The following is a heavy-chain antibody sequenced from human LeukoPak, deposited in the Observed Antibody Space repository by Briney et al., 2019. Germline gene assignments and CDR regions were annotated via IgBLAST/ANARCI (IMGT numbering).Heavy chain of an antibody. CDR1: GFTFSSYA. D-gene: IGHD2-21*02. V-gene: IGHV3-30-3*01. J-gene: IGHJ1*01. Sequence: GGSLRLSCAASGFTFSSYAMHWVRQAPGKGLEWVAVISYDGSNKYYADSVKGRFTISRDNSKNTLYLQMNSLRAEDTAVYYCARAGWGGDCYSEFQHWGQGTLVTVSS. CDR3: ARAGWGGDCYSEFQH. CDR2: ISYDGSNK.